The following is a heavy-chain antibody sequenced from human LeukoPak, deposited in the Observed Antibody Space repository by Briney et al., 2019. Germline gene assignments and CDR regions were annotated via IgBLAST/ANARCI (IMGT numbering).Heavy chain of an antibody. CDR1: GFTFDDYA. J-gene: IGHJ4*02. Sequence: GGSLRLSCAASGFTFDDYAMSWVRQAPGKGLEWVSAISGSGGSTYYADSVKGRFTISRDNSKNTLYLQMNSLRAEDTAVYYCAKMSDYVWGSRRYYFDYWGQGTLVTVSS. V-gene: IGHV3-23*01. CDR3: AKMSDYVWGSRRYYFDY. CDR2: ISGSGGST. D-gene: IGHD3-16*01.